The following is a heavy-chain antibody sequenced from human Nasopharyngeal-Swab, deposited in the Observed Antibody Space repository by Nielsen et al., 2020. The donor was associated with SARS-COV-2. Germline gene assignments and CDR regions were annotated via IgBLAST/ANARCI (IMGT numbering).Heavy chain of an antibody. CDR1: GFTFKTYA. D-gene: IGHD5-18*01. J-gene: IGHJ4*02. CDR2: ISGSGGST. Sequence: GGSLRLSCAASGFTFKTYAMTWVRQAPGKGLEWVSVISGSGGSTYYTDSVKGRFTISRDNSKSTLYLQMNSLRAEDTAVYYCAKSGYSYGYSGMPALDYWGQGTLVTVSS. V-gene: IGHV3-23*01. CDR3: AKSGYSYGYSGMPALDY.